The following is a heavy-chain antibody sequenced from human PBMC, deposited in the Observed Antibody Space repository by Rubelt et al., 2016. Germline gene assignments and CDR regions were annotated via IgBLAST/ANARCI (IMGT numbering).Heavy chain of an antibody. Sequence: VQLVESGGGLVKPGGSLRLSCAASGFTFSSYSMNWVRQAPGMGLEWVSGIGGSGDTTYYADSVRGRFTISRDNSKNTVDLQMNSLRAEDTAVYYCAKDRARIPPGDTDYWGQGTLVTVSS. V-gene: IGHV3-23*04. CDR1: GFTFSSYS. CDR2: IGGSGDTT. J-gene: IGHJ4*02. CDR3: AKDRARIPPGDTDY. D-gene: IGHD2-2*02.